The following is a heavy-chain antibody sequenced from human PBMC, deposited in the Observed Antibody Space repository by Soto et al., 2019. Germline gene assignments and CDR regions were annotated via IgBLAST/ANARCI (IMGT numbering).Heavy chain of an antibody. CDR2: IKVDGSEK. D-gene: IGHD6-6*01. Sequence: EVQLVESGGGLVQPGGSLRLSCAASGFSFSTYWMSWVRQPPGKGLEWVANIKVDGSEKYYMDSVKGRFTITRDNAKNSLYLQMNRLRAEDTAVYYCARGYSTSPNWFDPWGQGTLVTVSS. CDR3: ARGYSTSPNWFDP. J-gene: IGHJ5*02. V-gene: IGHV3-7*03. CDR1: GFSFSTYW.